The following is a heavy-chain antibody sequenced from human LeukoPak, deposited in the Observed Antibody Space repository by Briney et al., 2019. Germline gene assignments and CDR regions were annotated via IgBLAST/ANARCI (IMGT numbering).Heavy chain of an antibody. D-gene: IGHD2-2*01. Sequence: SETLSLTCTVSGGSISSSSYYWGWIRQPPGKGLEWIGSIYYSGSTYYNPSLKSRVTISVDTSKNQFSLKLSSVTAADTAVYYCARDFDIVVVPAAIRFDYWGQGTLVTVSS. V-gene: IGHV4-39*07. J-gene: IGHJ4*02. CDR3: ARDFDIVVVPAAIRFDY. CDR1: GGSISSSSYY. CDR2: IYYSGST.